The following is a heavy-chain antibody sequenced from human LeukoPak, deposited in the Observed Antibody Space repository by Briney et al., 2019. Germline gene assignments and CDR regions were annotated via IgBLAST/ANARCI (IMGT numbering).Heavy chain of an antibody. CDR1: GFTFSRYW. Sequence: GGSLRLSCAASGFTFSRYWMTWVRQAPGKGLEWVANIKDDGSQKYYVDSVKGRFTISRDNAKNILYLQMNSLRAEDTAVYHCARDPAPQGWFDSWGQGTLVTVSS. CDR3: ARDPAPQGWFDS. CDR2: IKDDGSQK. V-gene: IGHV3-7*01. J-gene: IGHJ5*01.